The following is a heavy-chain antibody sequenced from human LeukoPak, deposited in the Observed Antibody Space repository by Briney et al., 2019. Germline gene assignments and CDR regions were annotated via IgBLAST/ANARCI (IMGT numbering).Heavy chain of an antibody. CDR1: GGSISSYY. Sequence: PSETLSLTCTVSGGSISSYYWSWIRQPPGKGLEWIGYIYYSGSTNYNPSLKSRVTISVDTSKNQFSLKLSSVTAADTAVYYCARDIYGPNWFDPWGQGTLVTVPS. J-gene: IGHJ5*02. CDR3: ARDIYGPNWFDP. D-gene: IGHD2-2*02. CDR2: IYYSGST. V-gene: IGHV4-59*01.